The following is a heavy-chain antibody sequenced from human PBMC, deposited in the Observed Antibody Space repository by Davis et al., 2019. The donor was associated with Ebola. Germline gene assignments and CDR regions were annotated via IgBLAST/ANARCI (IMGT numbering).Heavy chain of an antibody. CDR1: GFTFSSYE. CDR3: ARVRSGYYPSAMDV. J-gene: IGHJ6*02. Sequence: GGSLRLSCAASGFTFSSYEMNWVRQAPGKGLEWVSYISTTSGTIYYADSVKGRFTISRDNAKNSLFLQMDSLRDEDTAVYFCARVRSGYYPSAMDVWGQGTTVTVSS. V-gene: IGHV3-48*02. D-gene: IGHD3-3*01. CDR2: ISTTSGTI.